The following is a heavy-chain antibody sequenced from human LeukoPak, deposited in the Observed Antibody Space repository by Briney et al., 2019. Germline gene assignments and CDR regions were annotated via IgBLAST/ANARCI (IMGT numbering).Heavy chain of an antibody. V-gene: IGHV3-23*01. CDR1: GFIFRDYA. CDR2: IAYIGS. J-gene: IGHJ4*02. D-gene: IGHD3-3*01. Sequence: PGGSLRLSCAASGFIFRDYAMTWVRQPPGKGPEWVSTIAYIGSYYADPVKGRFSISRDDSKNTLYLQMNNLRADDSAVYFCVKGLYMLDYWGQGTLVTVSS. CDR3: VKGLYMLDY.